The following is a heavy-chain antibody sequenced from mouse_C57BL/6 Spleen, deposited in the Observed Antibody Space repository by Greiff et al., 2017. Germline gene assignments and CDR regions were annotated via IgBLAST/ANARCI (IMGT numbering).Heavy chain of an antibody. CDR2: ISDGGSYT. Sequence: EVQVVESGGGLVKPGGSLKLSCAASGFTFSSYAMSWVRQTPEKRLEWVATISDGGSYTYYPDNVKGRFTISRDNAKNNLYLQMSHLKSEDTAMYYCARGGAVVATPFAYWGQGTLVTVSA. J-gene: IGHJ3*01. D-gene: IGHD1-1*01. CDR1: GFTFSSYA. CDR3: ARGGAVVATPFAY. V-gene: IGHV5-4*01.